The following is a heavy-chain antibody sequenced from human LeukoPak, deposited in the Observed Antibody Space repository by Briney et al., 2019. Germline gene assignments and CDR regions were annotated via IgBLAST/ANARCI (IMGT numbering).Heavy chain of an antibody. Sequence: QPGGPLRLSCAASGFTFSYNWMHWVRQAPGKGLVWVSRISSDGRTTHYADSAKGRFTISRDSAKNTLFLQMNDLRAEDTAVYYCLGYYSGSPNWGQGTLVTVSS. D-gene: IGHD3-10*01. CDR2: ISSDGRTT. V-gene: IGHV3-74*01. J-gene: IGHJ4*02. CDR3: LGYYSGSPN. CDR1: GFTFSYNW.